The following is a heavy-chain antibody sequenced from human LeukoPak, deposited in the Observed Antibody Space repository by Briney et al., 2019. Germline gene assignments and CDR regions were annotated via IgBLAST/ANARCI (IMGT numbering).Heavy chain of an antibody. CDR1: GGSISSYY. V-gene: IGHV4-4*07. CDR2: IYTSGST. Sequence: SETLSLTCTVSGGSISSYYWSWIRQPAGKGLEWIGRIYTSGSTNYNPSLKSRVTMSVDTSKNQFSLKLSSVTAADTAAYYCARDRVLRYFDWLSGNDAFDIWGQGTMVTVSS. D-gene: IGHD3-9*01. CDR3: ARDRVLRYFDWLSGNDAFDI. J-gene: IGHJ3*02.